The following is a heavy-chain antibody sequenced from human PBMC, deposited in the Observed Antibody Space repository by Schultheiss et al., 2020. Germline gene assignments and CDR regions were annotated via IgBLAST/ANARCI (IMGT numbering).Heavy chain of an antibody. CDR3: ASKRIAEAGRGAFDI. CDR1: GGSISSGSYY. Sequence: SETLSLTCTVSGGSISSGSYYCSWIRQHPGKGLEWIGYIYYSGSTNYNPSLKSRVTISVDTSKRKFSLNLSAVTAADTAVYYCASKRIAEAGRGAFDIWGQGTMVTV. D-gene: IGHD6-13*01. V-gene: IGHV4-61*01. J-gene: IGHJ3*02. CDR2: IYYSGST.